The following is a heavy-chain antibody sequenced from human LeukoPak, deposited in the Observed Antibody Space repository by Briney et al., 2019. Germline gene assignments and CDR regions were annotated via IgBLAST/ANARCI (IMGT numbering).Heavy chain of an antibody. Sequence: GGSLRLSCSASGFTFSRYGMNWVRQAPGKGLEWVAVISYDGSNKYYADSVKGRFTISRDSSKNTLYLQMNSLRAEDTAVYYCAKVNRISGSYLGYYWGQGTLVTVSS. J-gene: IGHJ4*02. CDR1: GFTFSRYG. CDR2: ISYDGSNK. D-gene: IGHD1-26*01. CDR3: AKVNRISGSYLGYY. V-gene: IGHV3-30*18.